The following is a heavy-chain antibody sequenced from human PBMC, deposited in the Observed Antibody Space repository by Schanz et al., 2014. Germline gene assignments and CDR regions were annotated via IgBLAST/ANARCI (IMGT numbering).Heavy chain of an antibody. CDR3: ARVVRRDYFSELDS. CDR1: GYFFSSYG. CDR2: ISPYNGNT. D-gene: IGHD4-17*01. J-gene: IGHJ4*02. Sequence: QVQLVQSEAAVKKPGASVKVSCKASGYFFSSYGISWVRQAPGQGLEWMGWISPYNGNTKYAEKLEDRVTMTTDISTSTAYMHLRSLTSAATAAYYCARVVRRDYFSELDSWGQGTQVIVSS. V-gene: IGHV1-18*01.